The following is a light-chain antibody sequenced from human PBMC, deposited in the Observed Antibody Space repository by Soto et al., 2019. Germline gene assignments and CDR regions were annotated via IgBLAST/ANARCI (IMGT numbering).Light chain of an antibody. V-gene: IGKV3-15*01. CDR3: HQYNTWPRT. Sequence: EIVMTQSPATLSVSPGARGTLSCRASQSISSNLAWYQQKPGQSPRLLIYGASTRATGIPSRFSGSGSGTEFTLSISSLQSEDFAVYYCHQYNTWPRTFGHGTTVEIK. J-gene: IGKJ1*01. CDR1: QSISSN. CDR2: GAS.